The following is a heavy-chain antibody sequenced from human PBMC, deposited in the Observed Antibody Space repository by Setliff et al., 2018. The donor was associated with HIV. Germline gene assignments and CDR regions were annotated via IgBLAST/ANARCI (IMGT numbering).Heavy chain of an antibody. CDR3: ARAEQRYYGSGKGYYFDY. V-gene: IGHV3-64*02. CDR2: ISNNGGIT. D-gene: IGHD3-10*01. J-gene: IGHJ4*02. CDR1: GFTFRSYG. Sequence: PGESLKISCAASGFTFRSYGMHCVRQAPGKGLEYVSAISNNGGITYYGDSVKVRFTISRDNSKNTLYLHMGSLRPEDMAVYYCARAEQRYYGSGKGYYFDYWGQGTLVTVAS.